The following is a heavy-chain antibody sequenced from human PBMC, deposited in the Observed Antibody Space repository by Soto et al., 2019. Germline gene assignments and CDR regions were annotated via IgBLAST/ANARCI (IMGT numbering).Heavy chain of an antibody. CDR2: IYYSGST. CDR1: GGSIRSGGYY. D-gene: IGHD5-12*01. CDR3: ARESTGYGHFDY. V-gene: IGHV4-31*03. Sequence: TSETLSLTCTVSGGSIRSGGYYWSWIRQHPGKGLEWIGYIYYSGSTYYNPSLKSRVTISVDTSKNQFSLKLSSVTAADTAVYYCARESTGYGHFDYWGQGTLVTVSS. J-gene: IGHJ4*02.